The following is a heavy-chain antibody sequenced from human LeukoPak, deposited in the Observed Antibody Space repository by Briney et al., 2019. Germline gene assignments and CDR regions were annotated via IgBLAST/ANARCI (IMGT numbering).Heavy chain of an antibody. Sequence: SETLSLTCTVSGVSLSSGGYYWGWIRQPPGKGLEWIGSVYYSGAAYYNPSLESRVSISVDTSKNQFSLRLASVTAADTAVYYCARDFQSGSPHYWGQGTLVTVSS. J-gene: IGHJ4*02. CDR1: GVSLSSGGYY. CDR3: ARDFQSGSPHY. CDR2: VYYSGAA. V-gene: IGHV4-39*07. D-gene: IGHD6-19*01.